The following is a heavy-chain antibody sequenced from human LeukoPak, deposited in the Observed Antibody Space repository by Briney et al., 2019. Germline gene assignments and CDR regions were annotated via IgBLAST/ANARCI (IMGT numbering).Heavy chain of an antibody. V-gene: IGHV1-2*02. J-gene: IGHJ6*03. Sequence: GASVKVSCKASGYTFTGYYMHWVRQAPGQGLEWMGWINPNSGGTNYAQKFQGRVTMTRDTSISTAYMELSRLRSDDTAVYYCARVNLQYYYASGRLIKYYYYYMAVWGKGTTVTISS. D-gene: IGHD3-10*01. CDR1: GYTFTGYY. CDR3: ARVNLQYYYASGRLIKYYYYYMAV. CDR2: INPNSGGT.